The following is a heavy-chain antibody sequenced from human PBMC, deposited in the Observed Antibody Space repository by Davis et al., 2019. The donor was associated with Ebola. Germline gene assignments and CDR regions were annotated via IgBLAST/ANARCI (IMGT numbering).Heavy chain of an antibody. J-gene: IGHJ4*02. CDR3: AKCTVQGVAPVVFDY. Sequence: PGGSLRLSCAASGFTFSSYAMSWVRQAPGKGLEWVSAISGSGGSTSYADSVKGRFTISRDNSKNTLYLQMNSLRAEGTAVYYCAKCTVQGVAPVVFDYWGQGTLVTVSS. V-gene: IGHV3-23*01. CDR1: GFTFSSYA. CDR2: ISGSGGST. D-gene: IGHD3-10*01.